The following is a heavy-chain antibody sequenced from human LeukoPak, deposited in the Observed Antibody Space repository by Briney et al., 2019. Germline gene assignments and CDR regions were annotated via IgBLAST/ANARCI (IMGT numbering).Heavy chain of an antibody. V-gene: IGHV3-33*01. CDR2: IRYDGSEQ. CDR1: GFTFGSYG. J-gene: IGHJ4*02. D-gene: IGHD6-19*01. CDR3: VRITGWSNFDY. Sequence: GRSLRLSCAASGFTFGSYGMNWVRQAPGKGLEWVAVIRYDGSEQYYADSVKGRFTISRDNSTNTVSLQMNSLRAEDTAVYYCVRITGWSNFDYWGQGTLVTVSS.